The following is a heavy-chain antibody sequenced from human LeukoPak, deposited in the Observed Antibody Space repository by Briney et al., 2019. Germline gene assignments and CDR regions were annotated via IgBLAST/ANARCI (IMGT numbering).Heavy chain of an antibody. CDR1: GGSFSGYY. J-gene: IGHJ4*02. V-gene: IGHV4-34*01. CDR3: ARGPLYCSGGSCYSHPLDY. Sequence: SETLSLTCAVYGGSFSGYYWSWIRQPPGKGLEWIGEINHGGSTNYNPSLKSRVTISVDTSKNQFSLKLSSVTAADTAVYYCARGPLYCSGGSCYSHPLDYWGQGTLVTVSS. CDR2: INHGGST. D-gene: IGHD2-15*01.